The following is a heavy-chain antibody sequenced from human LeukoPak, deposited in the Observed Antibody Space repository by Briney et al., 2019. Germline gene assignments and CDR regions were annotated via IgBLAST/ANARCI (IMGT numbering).Heavy chain of an antibody. CDR1: GFTFSSYA. V-gene: IGHV3-30*04. Sequence: GRSLRLSCAASGFTFSSYAMHWVRQAPGKGPEWVAVISYDGSNKYYADSVKGRFTISRDNSKNTLYLQMNSLRAEDTAVYYCARGYGSGSYLDYWGQGTLVTVSS. J-gene: IGHJ4*02. CDR2: ISYDGSNK. D-gene: IGHD3-10*01. CDR3: ARGYGSGSYLDY.